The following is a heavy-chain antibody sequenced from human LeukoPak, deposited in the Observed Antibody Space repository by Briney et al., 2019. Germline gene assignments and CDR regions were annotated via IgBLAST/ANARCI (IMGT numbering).Heavy chain of an antibody. CDR3: ARERVDAFDI. CDR2: IYYSGSA. Sequence: SETLSLTCTVSGDSISSSYYYWGWIRQPPGKGLEWIGSIYYSGSAYYNPSLKSRVTISVDTSKNQFSLKLSSVTAADTAVYYCARERVDAFDIWGQGTMVTVSS. D-gene: IGHD6-6*01. CDR1: GDSISSSYYY. J-gene: IGHJ3*02. V-gene: IGHV4-39*07.